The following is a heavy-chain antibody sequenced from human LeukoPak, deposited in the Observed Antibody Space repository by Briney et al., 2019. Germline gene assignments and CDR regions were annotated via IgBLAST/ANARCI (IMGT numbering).Heavy chain of an antibody. V-gene: IGHV1-69*13. D-gene: IGHD6-19*01. CDR3: ARPIAVAGTGRFDP. Sequence: GASVKVSCKASGGTFSSYAISWVRQAPGQGLEWMGGIIPIFGTANYAQKFQGRVTITADESTSTAYMELSSLRSEDTAAYYCARPIAVAGTGRFDPWGQGALVTVSS. CDR2: IIPIFGTA. CDR1: GGTFSSYA. J-gene: IGHJ5*02.